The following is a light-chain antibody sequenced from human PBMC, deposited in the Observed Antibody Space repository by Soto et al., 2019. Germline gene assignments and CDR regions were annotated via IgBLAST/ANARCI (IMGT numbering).Light chain of an antibody. Sequence: QSALTQPPSASGSPGQSVTISCTGTSSDVGGYNYVSWYQQHPGKAPKLMIYEVNKRPSGVPDRFSGSKSGNTASLTVSGLQAEDEADYYCTSYAGSNTWVFGGGTKLTV. J-gene: IGLJ3*02. V-gene: IGLV2-8*01. CDR2: EVN. CDR1: SSDVGGYNY. CDR3: TSYAGSNTWV.